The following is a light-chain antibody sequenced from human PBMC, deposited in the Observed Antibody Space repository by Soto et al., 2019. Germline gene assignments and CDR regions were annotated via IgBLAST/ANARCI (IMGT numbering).Light chain of an antibody. V-gene: IGKV3-20*01. CDR2: GAS. J-gene: IGKJ5*01. Sequence: EIVFTQSPGTLSLSPGERATLSCRASQSVTSSFLAWYQQKPGQAPRLLIYGASSRETGIPDRFSGSGSGTEFTLTISTLEPEDCAVYYCQQYGSSTITFGQGTRLEIK. CDR1: QSVTSSF. CDR3: QQYGSSTIT.